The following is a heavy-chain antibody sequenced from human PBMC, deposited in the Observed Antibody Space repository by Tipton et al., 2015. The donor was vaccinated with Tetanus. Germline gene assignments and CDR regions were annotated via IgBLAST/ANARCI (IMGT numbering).Heavy chain of an antibody. V-gene: IGHV3-66*01. CDR2: IYSGGST. J-gene: IGHJ4*02. Sequence: SLRLSCAASGFTFDDYAMHWVRQAPGKGLEWVSVIYSGGSTYYADSVKGRFTISRDNSKNTLYLQMNSLRAEDTAVYYCARARGVAVAGGDYWGQGTLVTVSS. CDR3: ARARGVAVAGGDY. D-gene: IGHD6-19*01. CDR1: GFTFDDYA.